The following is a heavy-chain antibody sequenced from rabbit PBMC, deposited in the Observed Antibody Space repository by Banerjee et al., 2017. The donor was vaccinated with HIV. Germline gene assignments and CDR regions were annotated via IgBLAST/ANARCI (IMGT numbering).Heavy chain of an antibody. D-gene: IGHD7-1*01. CDR3: ARDSPDYAGYLFNL. CDR1: GFSFSSSYY. V-gene: IGHV1S45*01. Sequence: QEQLEESGGDLVKPEGSLTLTCTASGFSFSSSYYMCWVRQAPGKGLEWIACIYAGDRSTDYASWVNGRFTISKTSSTTVTLQMTSLTAADTATYFCARDSPDYAGYLFNLWGPGTLVTVS. J-gene: IGHJ4*01. CDR2: IYAGDRST.